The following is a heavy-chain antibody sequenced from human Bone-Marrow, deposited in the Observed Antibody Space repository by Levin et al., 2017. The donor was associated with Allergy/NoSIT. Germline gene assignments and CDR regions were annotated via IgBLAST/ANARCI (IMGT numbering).Heavy chain of an antibody. V-gene: IGHV2-70*11. CDR1: GFSLTTTGMC. Sequence: SGPTLVKPTQTLTLTCTFSGFSLTTTGMCVSWIRQPPGKALEWLARIDGDDDTYYATPMKTRLTISKDTSKNQVGRTMTEMDPVDTATYYCVRIAWLGPTSTEIRGYGIDFWGQGTLVTVSS. J-gene: IGHJ4*02. CDR3: VRIAWLGPTSTEIRGYGIDF. CDR2: IDGDDDT. D-gene: IGHD3-10*01.